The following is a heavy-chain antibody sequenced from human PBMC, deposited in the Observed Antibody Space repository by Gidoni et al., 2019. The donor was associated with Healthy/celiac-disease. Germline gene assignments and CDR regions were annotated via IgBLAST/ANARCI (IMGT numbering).Heavy chain of an antibody. D-gene: IGHD1-1*01. CDR3: ARGRLGWNDEKWDGMDV. J-gene: IGHJ6*02. Sequence: QVQLVQSGAEVKKPGSSVKVSCKASGGPFSSYAISWVRQAPGQGLEWMGGIITILGKANYAQKFQGRVTITADESTSTAYMELSSLRAEDTAVYCCARGRLGWNDEKWDGMDVWGQGTTVTVSS. CDR1: GGPFSSYA. CDR2: IITILGKA. V-gene: IGHV1-69*01.